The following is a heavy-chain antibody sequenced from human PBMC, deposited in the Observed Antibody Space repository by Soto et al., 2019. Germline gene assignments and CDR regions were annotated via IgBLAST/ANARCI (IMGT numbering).Heavy chain of an antibody. CDR2: ISAYNGNT. V-gene: IGHV1-18*01. CDR1: GYTFTSYG. Sequence: ASVKVSCKASGYTFTSYGISWVRQAPGQGLEWMGWISAYNGNTNYAQKFQGRVTITADESTSTAYMELSSLRSEDTAMYYCAKVKYDSSGYYRNFDYWGQGTLVTVS. CDR3: AKVKYDSSGYYRNFDY. J-gene: IGHJ4*02. D-gene: IGHD3-22*01.